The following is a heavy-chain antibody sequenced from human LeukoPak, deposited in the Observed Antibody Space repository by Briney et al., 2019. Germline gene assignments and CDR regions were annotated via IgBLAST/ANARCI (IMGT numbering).Heavy chain of an antibody. CDR1: GYTFTSYD. V-gene: IGHV1-8*03. CDR3: ARGPWLQRNWFDP. J-gene: IGHJ5*02. CDR2: MNPNSGNT. D-gene: IGHD5-12*01. Sequence: ASVKVSCKASGYTFTSYDINWVRQATGQGLEWMGWMNPNSGNTGYAQKFQGRVAITRNTSISTAYMERSSLRSEDTAVYYCARGPWLQRNWFDPWGQGTLVTVSS.